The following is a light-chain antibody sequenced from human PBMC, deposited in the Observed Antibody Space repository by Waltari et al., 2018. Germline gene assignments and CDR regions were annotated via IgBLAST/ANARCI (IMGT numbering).Light chain of an antibody. CDR1: SSDVGGYKY. Sequence: QSALTQPASVSGSPGQSITISCTGTSSDVGGYKYVSWYQHHPGKAPKLLLYDVRKRPSGGSNRFSGSKSGNTASRTISGLQSEDEADYYCTSYTSSSSSAYVVFGGGTKLTVL. CDR2: DVR. J-gene: IGLJ2*01. CDR3: TSYTSSSSSAYVV. V-gene: IGLV2-14*03.